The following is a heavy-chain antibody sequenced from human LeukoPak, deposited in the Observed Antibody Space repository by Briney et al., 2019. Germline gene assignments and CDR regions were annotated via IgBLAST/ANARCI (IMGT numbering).Heavy chain of an antibody. CDR3: ARRPASVGGGFDP. V-gene: IGHV3-7*01. J-gene: IGHJ5*02. CDR1: GFSFSGYW. CDR2: IRQDESER. Sequence: GGSLRLSCEGSGFSFSGYWMTWVRQLPGKGPEWVANIRQDESERYFADSVRGRFTISRDNAKKSVYLHMSSPRAEDTALYYCARRPASVGGGFDPRGQGTLVTVSS. D-gene: IGHD2-2*01.